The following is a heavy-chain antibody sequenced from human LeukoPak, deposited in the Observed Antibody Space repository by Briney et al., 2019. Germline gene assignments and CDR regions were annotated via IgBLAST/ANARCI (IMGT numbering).Heavy chain of an antibody. Sequence: SETLSLTCAVSGGSISSGIYSWNWLRQPPGKGLEGIGYIYHSGSTYYNPSLKSRVTISVHRSKNQFSLKLSSVTAADTAVYYCARDNGDYPYYFDFWGQGTLVTVSS. CDR1: GGSISSGIYS. CDR2: IYHSGST. V-gene: IGHV4-30-2*01. J-gene: IGHJ4*02. D-gene: IGHD4-17*01. CDR3: ARDNGDYPYYFDF.